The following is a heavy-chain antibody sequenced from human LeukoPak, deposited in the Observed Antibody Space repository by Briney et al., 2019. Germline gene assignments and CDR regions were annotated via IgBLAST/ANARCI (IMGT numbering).Heavy chain of an antibody. V-gene: IGHV4-39*07. CDR3: AREDQSSSFDY. CDR1: GGSISSSSYY. Sequence: PSETLSLTCTVSGGSISSSSYYWGWIRQPPGKGLEWIGSIYYSGSTYYNPSLKSRVTISVDTSKNQFSLKLSSVTAADTAVYYCAREDQSSSFDYWGQGTLVTVSS. J-gene: IGHJ4*02. CDR2: IYYSGST.